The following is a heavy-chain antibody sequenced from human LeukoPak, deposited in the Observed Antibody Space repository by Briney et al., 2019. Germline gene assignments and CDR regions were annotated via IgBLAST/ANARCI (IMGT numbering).Heavy chain of an antibody. CDR2: ISGSGGST. CDR1: GFSFSTYA. V-gene: IGHV3-23*01. J-gene: IGHJ3*02. CDR3: ARSVGGGAFDI. D-gene: IGHD3-10*01. Sequence: GGSLRLSCAASGFSFSTYAMNWVRQAPGKGLEWVSAISGSGGSTYYADSVKGRFTISRDSAKNSLYLQMNSLRAEDTAVYYCARSVGGGAFDIWGQGTMVTVSS.